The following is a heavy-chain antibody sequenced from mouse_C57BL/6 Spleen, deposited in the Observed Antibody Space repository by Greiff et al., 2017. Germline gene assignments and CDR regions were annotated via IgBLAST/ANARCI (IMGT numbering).Heavy chain of an antibody. D-gene: IGHD2-2*01. CDR1: GFNIKDDY. V-gene: IGHV14-4*01. CDR2: IDPENGDT. CDR3: TGYEVGETWFAY. Sequence: EVKLQESGAELVRPGASVKLSCTASGFNIKDDYMHWVKQRPEQGLEWIGWIDPENGDTEYASKFQGKATITADTSSNTAYLQLSSLTSEDTAVYYCTGYEVGETWFAYWGQGTLVTVSA. J-gene: IGHJ3*01.